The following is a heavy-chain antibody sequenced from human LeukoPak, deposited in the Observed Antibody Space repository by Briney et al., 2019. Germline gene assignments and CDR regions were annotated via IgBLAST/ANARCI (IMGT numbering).Heavy chain of an antibody. CDR2: IYSGGST. CDR3: AHELSPGSFDY. V-gene: IGHV3-53*05. Sequence: GGSLRLSCAASGFTVSSNYMSWVRQAPGKGLEWVSVIYSGGSTYYADSVKGRFTISRDNSKNTLYLQMNSLRAEDTAVYYCAHELSPGSFDYWGQGTLVTVSS. CDR1: GFTVSSNY. J-gene: IGHJ4*02. D-gene: IGHD3-10*01.